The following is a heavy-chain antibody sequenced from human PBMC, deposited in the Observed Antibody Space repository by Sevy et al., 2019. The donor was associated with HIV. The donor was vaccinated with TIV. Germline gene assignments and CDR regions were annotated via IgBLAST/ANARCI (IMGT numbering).Heavy chain of an antibody. Sequence: SETLSLTCSVSDDSINSYYWSWIRQPPGKGLEWIGYIYNNIGSTSYNPSLTSRVNISVDTSKNHFSLKLTSVTAADTAIYYCARGAVVIGTAATPVLDFWGLGSLVTVSS. CDR3: ARGAVVIGTAATPVLDF. CDR2: IYNNIGST. D-gene: IGHD2-2*01. J-gene: IGHJ4*02. V-gene: IGHV4-59*08. CDR1: DDSINSYY.